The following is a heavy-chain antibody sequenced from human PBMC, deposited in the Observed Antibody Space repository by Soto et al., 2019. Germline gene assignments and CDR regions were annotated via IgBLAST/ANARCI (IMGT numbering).Heavy chain of an antibody. CDR1: GGTFSSYA. Sequence: ASVKVSCKASGGTFSSYAISWVRQAPGQGLEWMGGIIPIFGTANYAQKFQGRVTITADESTSTAYMELSSLRSEDTAVYYCARGESPYYDSSGQSLHYGMDVWGQGTTVTVSS. D-gene: IGHD3-22*01. CDR3: ARGESPYYDSSGQSLHYGMDV. J-gene: IGHJ6*02. CDR2: IIPIFGTA. V-gene: IGHV1-69*13.